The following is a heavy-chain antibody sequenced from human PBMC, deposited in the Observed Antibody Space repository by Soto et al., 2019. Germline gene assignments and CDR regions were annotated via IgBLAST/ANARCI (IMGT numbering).Heavy chain of an antibody. Sequence: SETLSVTWTVAWGSIRNSYWSWIRQPPGKGLEWIGYTYNSGSTNYNPSLKSRVTISVDTSKNQFSLHLSSVTAADTAVYYCARDAFDIWGQGTMVTVSS. V-gene: IGHV4-59*01. CDR1: WGSIRNSY. CDR3: ARDAFDI. J-gene: IGHJ3*02. CDR2: TYNSGST.